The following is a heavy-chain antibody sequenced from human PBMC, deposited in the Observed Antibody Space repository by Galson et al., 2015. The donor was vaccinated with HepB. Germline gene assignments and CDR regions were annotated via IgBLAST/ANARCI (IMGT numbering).Heavy chain of an antibody. CDR2: ITGEGSVT. Sequence: SLRLSCAASGLTFTFYAMTWVRQAPGKGLEWVSSITGEGSVTYYADSVKGRFTISRDNSKNTLYLQMNSLRAEDTAVYYCAKERDFSSGWVRGNFDIWGQGTMVTVSS. J-gene: IGHJ3*02. D-gene: IGHD6-19*01. CDR1: GLTFTFYA. V-gene: IGHV3-23*01. CDR3: AKERDFSSGWVRGNFDI.